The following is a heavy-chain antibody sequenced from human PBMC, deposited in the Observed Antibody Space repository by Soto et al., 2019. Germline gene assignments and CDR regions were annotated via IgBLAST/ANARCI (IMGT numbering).Heavy chain of an antibody. CDR2: IFHSGRT. CDR3: AREPYDIEMLRAEDGPSYDYFGLDV. D-gene: IGHD3-10*01. CDR1: GASISGYY. J-gene: IGHJ6*02. Sequence: SDTLCLTCTVSGASISGYYWTWIRQPPGKGLEWICHIFHSGRTTYTPSLKSRVIILVDTSNNQFSLKLTSVSAADTAVYYCAREPYDIEMLRAEDGPSYDYFGLDVWGQGTTVNVSS. V-gene: IGHV4-59*01.